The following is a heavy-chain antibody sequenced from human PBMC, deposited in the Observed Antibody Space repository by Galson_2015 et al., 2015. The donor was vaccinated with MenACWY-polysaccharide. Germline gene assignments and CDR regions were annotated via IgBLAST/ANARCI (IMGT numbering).Heavy chain of an antibody. CDR1: GFTVSSNY. CDR3: ARGPDYYDSSGYFYFDY. D-gene: IGHD3-22*01. V-gene: IGHV3-53*01. Sequence: SLILSCAASGFTVSSNYMSWVRQAPGKGLEWVSVIYSGGSTYYADSVKGRFTISRDNSKNTLYPHMNSLRAEDTAVYYCARGPDYYDSSGYFYFDYWGQGTLVTVSS. J-gene: IGHJ4*02. CDR2: IYSGGST.